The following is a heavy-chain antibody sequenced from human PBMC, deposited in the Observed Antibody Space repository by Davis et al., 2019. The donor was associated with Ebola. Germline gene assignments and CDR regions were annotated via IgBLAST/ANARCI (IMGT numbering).Heavy chain of an antibody. CDR3: ARGGLRGAPDWYGMDV. CDR1: GFTFSDYY. J-gene: IGHJ6*02. CDR2: ISSSSSYT. Sequence: GESLNISCAASGFTFSDYYMSWIRQAPGKGLEWVSYISSSSSYTNYADSVKGRFTISRDNAKNSLYLQMNSLRAEDTAVYYCARGGLRGAPDWYGMDVWGQGTTVTVSS. D-gene: IGHD3-10*01. V-gene: IGHV3-11*06.